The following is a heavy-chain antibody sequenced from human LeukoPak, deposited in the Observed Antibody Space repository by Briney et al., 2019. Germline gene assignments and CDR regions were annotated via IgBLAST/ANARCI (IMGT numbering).Heavy chain of an antibody. Sequence: GRSLRLSCEASGFTFNYYGMHWVRQAPGKGLEWVAVISYDASSKYYADSVKGRFTISRDNSKNTLYLQMNSLRAEDTAVYFCAKDLNYCSGSDCYYYYYYGVDFWGHGTTVTVSS. CDR2: ISYDASSK. V-gene: IGHV3-30*18. J-gene: IGHJ6*02. D-gene: IGHD2-21*01. CDR1: GFTFNYYG. CDR3: AKDLNYCSGSDCYYYYYYGVDF.